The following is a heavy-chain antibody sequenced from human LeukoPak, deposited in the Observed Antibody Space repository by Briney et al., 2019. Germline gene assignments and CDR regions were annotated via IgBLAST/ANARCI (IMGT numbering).Heavy chain of an antibody. CDR3: ARARRDGYNYFDY. CDR2: IYYSGST. Sequence: PSETLSLTCTVSGGSISSGGYYWSWIRQHPGKGLEWIGYIYYSGSTYYNPSLKSRVTISGDTSKNQFSLKLSSVTAADTAVYYCARARRDGYNYFDYWGQGTLVTVSS. J-gene: IGHJ4*02. CDR1: GGSISSGGYY. D-gene: IGHD5-24*01. V-gene: IGHV4-31*03.